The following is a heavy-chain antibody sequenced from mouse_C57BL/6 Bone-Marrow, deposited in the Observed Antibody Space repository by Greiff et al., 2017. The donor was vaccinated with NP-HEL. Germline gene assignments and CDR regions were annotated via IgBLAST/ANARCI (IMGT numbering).Heavy chain of an antibody. Sequence: VQVVESGAELARPGASVKLSCKASGYTFTSYGISWVKQRTGQGLEWIGEIYPRSGNTYYHEKFKGKATLTADKSSSTAYMELRSLTSEDSAVYFCARRRLFTTVPSMDYWGQGTSVTVSS. V-gene: IGHV1-81*01. CDR2: IYPRSGNT. D-gene: IGHD1-1*01. J-gene: IGHJ4*01. CDR3: ARRRLFTTVPSMDY. CDR1: GYTFTSYG.